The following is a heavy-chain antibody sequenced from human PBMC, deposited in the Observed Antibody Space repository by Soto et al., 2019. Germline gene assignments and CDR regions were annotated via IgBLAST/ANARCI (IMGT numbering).Heavy chain of an antibody. CDR2: ISGSGGST. CDR1: GFTCSSYA. J-gene: IGHJ6*04. CDR3: AKSFLSLGYYYCMDV. Sequence: EVQLLESGGGLVQPGGSLRLSCAASGFTCSSYAMSWVLQAPWKGLEWVSAISGSGGSTYYADSVKGRFTISRDNSKNTLYLQMNSLRAEDTAVYYCAKSFLSLGYYYCMDVWGKGTTVTVSS. V-gene: IGHV3-23*01. D-gene: IGHD1-20*01.